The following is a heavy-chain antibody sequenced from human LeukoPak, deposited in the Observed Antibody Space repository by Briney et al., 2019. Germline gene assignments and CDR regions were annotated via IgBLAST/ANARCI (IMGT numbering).Heavy chain of an antibody. Sequence: GGSLRLSCAASGFVFSNYDMHWVRQAPGKGLQWVAVISNDGSTENYVDSVKGRFTISRDNSKNTLYLHMNSLRAEDTAVYYCARDYCSSTSCYVGFDYWGQGTLVTVSS. V-gene: IGHV3-30*19. D-gene: IGHD2-2*01. CDR2: ISNDGSTE. J-gene: IGHJ4*02. CDR3: ARDYCSSTSCYVGFDY. CDR1: GFVFSNYD.